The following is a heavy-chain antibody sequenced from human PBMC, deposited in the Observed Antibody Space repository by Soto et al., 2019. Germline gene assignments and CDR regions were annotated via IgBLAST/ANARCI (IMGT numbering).Heavy chain of an antibody. CDR1: GYTLTAFH. D-gene: IGHD6-6*01. CDR3: ARAPYSSSSFFLDY. J-gene: IGHJ4*02. CDR2: INPSLGHS. V-gene: IGHV1-46*01. Sequence: GASVKVSCKASGYTLTAFHMHWVRQAPGLGLEWMGIINPSLGHSNTAQRFQDRVAMTWDTSTSTFYMELSSLRSDDTAVYYCARAPYSSSSFFLDYWGQGTPLTVSS.